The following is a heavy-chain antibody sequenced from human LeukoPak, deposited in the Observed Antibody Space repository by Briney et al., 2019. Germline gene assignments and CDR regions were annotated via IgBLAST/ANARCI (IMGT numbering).Heavy chain of an antibody. D-gene: IGHD3-22*01. V-gene: IGHV4-34*01. Sequence: SETLSLTCAVYGGSFSGYYWSWIRQPPGKGLEWIGEINHSGSTNYNPSLKSRVTISVDTSKNQFSLKLSSVTAADTAVYYCAILSHYYDSSGYQYYFDYWGQGTLVTVSS. CDR2: INHSGST. CDR1: GGSFSGYY. J-gene: IGHJ4*02. CDR3: AILSHYYDSSGYQYYFDY.